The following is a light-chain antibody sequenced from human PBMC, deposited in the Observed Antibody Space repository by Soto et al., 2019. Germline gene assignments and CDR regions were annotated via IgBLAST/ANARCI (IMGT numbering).Light chain of an antibody. V-gene: IGLV3-9*01. Sequence: SYELTQPLSVSVALGQTARITCGGNNIGSKNVHWYQQKPGQAPVLVIYRDSNWPSGIPERFSGSNSGNTATLTISRAQAGDEADYYCQVWDSSTAVFGGGTKVTVL. CDR3: QVWDSSTAV. CDR1: NIGSKN. J-gene: IGLJ2*01. CDR2: RDS.